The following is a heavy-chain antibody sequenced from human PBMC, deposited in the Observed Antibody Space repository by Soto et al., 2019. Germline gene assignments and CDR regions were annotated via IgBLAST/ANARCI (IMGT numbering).Heavy chain of an antibody. CDR1: GYNFIGYY. CDR2: INPNGGDT. Sequence: ASVKVSCKASGYNFIGYYIHWVRQAPGQGLEWMGWINPNGGDTTYAKNFQGMVTMTRDTSINTAYLELNRLKSDDTAVYYCARNDSRRTSCYTDFFDPWGQGTLVTVSS. CDR3: ARNDSRRTSCYTDFFDP. D-gene: IGHD2-2*02. J-gene: IGHJ5*02. V-gene: IGHV1-2*02.